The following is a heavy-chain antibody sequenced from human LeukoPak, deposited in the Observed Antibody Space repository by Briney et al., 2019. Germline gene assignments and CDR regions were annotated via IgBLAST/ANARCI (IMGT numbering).Heavy chain of an antibody. D-gene: IGHD2-21*02. J-gene: IGHJ4*02. CDR2: INPNSGGT. CDR1: GYTFTGHY. CDR3: ARSVHIVVVTAIGY. Sequence: GASVKVSCKASGYTFTGHYMHWVRQAPGQGLEWMGWINPNSGGTNYAQKFQGRVTMTRDTSISTAYMELSRLRSDDTAVYYCARSVHIVVVTAIGYWGQGTLVTVSS. V-gene: IGHV1-2*02.